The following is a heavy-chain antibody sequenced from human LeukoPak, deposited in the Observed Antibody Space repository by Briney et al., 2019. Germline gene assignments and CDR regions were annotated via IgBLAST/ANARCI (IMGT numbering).Heavy chain of an antibody. J-gene: IGHJ5*02. CDR1: GYTFTSYY. D-gene: IGHD1-14*01. CDR3: VAGVQTGGWFDP. Sequence: GASVKVSCKASGYTFTSYYMRWVRQAPGQGLEWVGIINPSGGSTSYAQKVQGRVTMTMDMSTSTVYMELSSLRSQATAVYYCVAGVQTGGWFDPWGQGTLVTVSP. CDR2: INPSGGST. V-gene: IGHV1-46*01.